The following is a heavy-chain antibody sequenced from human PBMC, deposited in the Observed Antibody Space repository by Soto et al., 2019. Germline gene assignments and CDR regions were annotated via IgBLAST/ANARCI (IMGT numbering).Heavy chain of an antibody. Sequence: PGGSLRLSCAASGFTFSTYEMSWVRQAPGKGLEWVSFISSSGPTTYYADSVKGRFTISRDNAKNSLYLQMNSLRAEDTAVYYCARVGAYSFLESFYYIDSWGQVTLVIVCS. V-gene: IGHV3-48*03. D-gene: IGHD5-12*01. CDR1: GFTFSTYE. J-gene: IGHJ4*02. CDR3: ARVGAYSFLESFYYIDS. CDR2: ISSSGPTT.